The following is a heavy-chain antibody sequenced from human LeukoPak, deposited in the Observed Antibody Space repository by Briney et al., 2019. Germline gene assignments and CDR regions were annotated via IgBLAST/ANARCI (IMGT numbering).Heavy chain of an antibody. CDR3: ATHHLSTGRYTSWFDP. Sequence: SETLSLTYTVSGGSISSYYWSWIRQPPGKGLEWIGYIYYSGSTNYNPSLKSRVTISVDKSKNQFSLKLSSVTAADTAIYYCATHHLSTGRYTSWFDPWGQGTLVTVSS. V-gene: IGHV4-59*08. J-gene: IGHJ5*02. CDR2: IYYSGST. CDR1: GGSISSYY. D-gene: IGHD3-16*02.